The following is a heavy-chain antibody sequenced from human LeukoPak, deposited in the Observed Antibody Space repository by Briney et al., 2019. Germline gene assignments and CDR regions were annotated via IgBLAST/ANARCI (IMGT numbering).Heavy chain of an antibody. Sequence: SETLSLTCNVSGGSISDNDYSWDWIRQPPGKGLEWMGCIHYSGTTYSNPSLKSRISISVDTSKSQFSLKLRSVTAADTAVYYCARRYYFVSGSYYRFDFWGQGTLVTVSS. CDR1: GGSISDNDYS. J-gene: IGHJ4*02. V-gene: IGHV4-39*01. CDR3: ARRYYFVSGSYYRFDF. CDR2: IHYSGTT. D-gene: IGHD3-10*01.